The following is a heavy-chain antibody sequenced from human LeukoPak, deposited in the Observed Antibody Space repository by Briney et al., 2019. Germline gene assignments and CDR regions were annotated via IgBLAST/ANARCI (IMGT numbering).Heavy chain of an antibody. CDR3: ARDSVGATNYFDY. J-gene: IGHJ4*02. D-gene: IGHD1-26*01. CDR2: ISGSGGST. CDR1: GVTLSNYA. V-gene: IGHV3-23*01. Sequence: QAGGSLRLSCVASGVTLSNYAMSWARQAPGKGLEWVSAISGSGGSTFYADSVKGRFTISRDNSKNTLYLQMNSLRAEDTAVYYCARDSVGATNYFDYWGQGTLVTVSS.